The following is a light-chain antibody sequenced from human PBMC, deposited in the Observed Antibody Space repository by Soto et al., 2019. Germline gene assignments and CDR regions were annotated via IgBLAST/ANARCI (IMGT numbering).Light chain of an antibody. CDR2: DVT. J-gene: IGLJ3*02. CDR3: CSYAGSSLWV. CDR1: SSDVGTYNY. Sequence: QSALTQPRSVSGSPGQSVTISCTGTSSDVGTYNYVSWYQQHPGKAPKLVIYDVTKRPSGVPDRFSGSKSGNTASLTISGLRAEDEADYYCCSYAGSSLWVFGGGTKLTVL. V-gene: IGLV2-11*01.